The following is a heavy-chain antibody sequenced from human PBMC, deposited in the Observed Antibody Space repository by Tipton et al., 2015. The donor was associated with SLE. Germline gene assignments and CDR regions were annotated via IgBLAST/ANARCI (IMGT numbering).Heavy chain of an antibody. CDR3: ARVVPYGSHCSGGSCYSDAFDI. CDR1: GGSISSTSYY. J-gene: IGHJ3*02. CDR2: IYTSGST. D-gene: IGHD2-15*01. V-gene: IGHV4-61*09. Sequence: TLSLTCTVSGGSISSTSYYWTWIRQPAGKGLEWAGHIYTSGSTNYNPSLKSRVTISVDTPKNQFSLKLSSVTAADTAVYYCARVVPYGSHCSGGSCYSDAFDIWGQGTMVTVSS.